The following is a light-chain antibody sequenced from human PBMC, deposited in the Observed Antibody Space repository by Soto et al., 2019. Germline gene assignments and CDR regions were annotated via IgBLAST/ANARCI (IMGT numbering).Light chain of an antibody. CDR1: QSISNH. V-gene: IGKV1-39*01. J-gene: IGKJ1*01. Sequence: DIQMTQSPSTLSASVGDRVIFTCRASQSISNHLNWYQQKPGKAPKLLIFAASSLQSGVPSRFSGSRSGPDFTLTISSLQPEDFATYYCQQSYSSPPTFGQGTKVDI. CDR3: QQSYSSPPT. CDR2: AAS.